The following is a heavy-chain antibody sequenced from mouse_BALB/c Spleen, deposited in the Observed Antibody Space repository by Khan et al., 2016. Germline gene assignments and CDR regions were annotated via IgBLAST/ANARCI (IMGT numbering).Heavy chain of an antibody. CDR2: ISCYNGAT. J-gene: IGHJ2*01. D-gene: IGHD2-2*01. Sequence: LVKTGASVKISCKASGYSFTGYYMHWVKQSHGKSLEWIGYISCYNGATRYNQKFKGKATFTIDTSSRTAYMQFNSLTSEDAAVDYCVRPVYGFDEGYYFDYWGQGTTLTVSS. CDR1: GYSFTGYY. V-gene: IGHV1S34*01. CDR3: VRPVYGFDEGYYFDY.